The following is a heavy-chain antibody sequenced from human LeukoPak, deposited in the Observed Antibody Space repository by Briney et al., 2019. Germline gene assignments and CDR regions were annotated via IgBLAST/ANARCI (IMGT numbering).Heavy chain of an antibody. CDR1: GFTFSDYY. J-gene: IGHJ4*02. CDR3: ARQGEGCSSTSCYKVDFDY. V-gene: IGHV3-11*04. Sequence: GGSLRLSCAASGFTFSDYYMSWIRQAPGKGLEWISYIGTSGSTIYYADSVKGRFTFSRDNAKNSLYLQMNSLRAEDTAVCYCARQGEGCSSTSCYKVDFDYWGQGTLVTVSS. D-gene: IGHD2-2*02. CDR2: IGTSGSTI.